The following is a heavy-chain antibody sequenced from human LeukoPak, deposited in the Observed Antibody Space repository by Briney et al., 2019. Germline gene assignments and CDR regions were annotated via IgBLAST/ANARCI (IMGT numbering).Heavy chain of an antibody. CDR3: AGASSVVAPGFDP. V-gene: IGHV3-21*01. CDR1: GFTFSSYS. Sequence: GGSLRLSCAASGFTFSSYSMNWVRQAPGKGLEWVSSISSSSSYIYYADSVKGRFTISRDNAKNSLYLQMNSLRAEDTAVYYCAGASSVVAPGFDPWGQGTLDTVSS. CDR2: ISSSSSYI. D-gene: IGHD2-15*01. J-gene: IGHJ5*02.